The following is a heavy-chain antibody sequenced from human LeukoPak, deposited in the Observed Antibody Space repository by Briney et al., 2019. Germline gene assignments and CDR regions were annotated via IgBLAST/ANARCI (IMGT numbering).Heavy chain of an antibody. CDR3: ARVPSVGAIYFDY. Sequence: GGPLRLSCAASGFTFSSYAMSWVRQAPGKGLEWVSAISGSGGSTYYADSVKGRFTISRHNSKNTLYLQMNSLRAEDTAVYYCARVPSVGAIYFDYWGQGTLVTVSS. V-gene: IGHV3-23*01. J-gene: IGHJ4*02. CDR2: ISGSGGST. D-gene: IGHD1-26*01. CDR1: GFTFSSYA.